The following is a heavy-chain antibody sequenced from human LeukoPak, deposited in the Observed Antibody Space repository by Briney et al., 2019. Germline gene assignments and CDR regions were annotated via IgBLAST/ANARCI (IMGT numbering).Heavy chain of an antibody. Sequence: AVKVSCKASGGTFCSYTISWVRQAPGQGLEWMGESIPILGIANYAQKCQGRVTITANKSTTTDYLELSSLRSEDAAVYYCAPQLLEGCSDPWGQGTLVTVSS. CDR3: APQLLEGCSDP. D-gene: IGHD2-2*01. CDR2: SIPILGIA. CDR1: GGTFCSYT. V-gene: IGHV1-69*10. J-gene: IGHJ5*02.